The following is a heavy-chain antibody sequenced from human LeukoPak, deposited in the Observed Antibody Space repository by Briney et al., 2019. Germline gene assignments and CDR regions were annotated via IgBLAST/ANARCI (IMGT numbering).Heavy chain of an antibody. D-gene: IGHD2-2*01. J-gene: IGHJ4*02. CDR3: AREYCSSTSCYRDFDY. CDR1: GFTFSSYE. V-gene: IGHV3-48*03. CDR2: ISSSGSTI. Sequence: PGGSLRLSCAASGFTFSSYEMNWVRQAPGKGLEWVSYISSSGSTIYYADSVKGRFTISRDNAKSSLYLQMNSLRAEDTAVYYCAREYCSSTSCYRDFDYWGQGTLVTVSS.